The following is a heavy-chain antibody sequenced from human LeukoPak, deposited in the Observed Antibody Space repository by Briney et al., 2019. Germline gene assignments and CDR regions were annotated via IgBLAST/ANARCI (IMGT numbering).Heavy chain of an antibody. J-gene: IGHJ6*03. Sequence: SETLSLTCAVYGGSFSGYYWSWIRQPPGKGLEWIGEINHSGSTNYNPSLNSRVTISVDTSKLQFSLKLSSVTAADTAVYDCAREKRAMVRGVTRYYMDVWGKGTTVTVSS. CDR3: AREKRAMVRGVTRYYMDV. D-gene: IGHD3-10*01. CDR2: INHSGST. V-gene: IGHV4-34*01. CDR1: GGSFSGYY.